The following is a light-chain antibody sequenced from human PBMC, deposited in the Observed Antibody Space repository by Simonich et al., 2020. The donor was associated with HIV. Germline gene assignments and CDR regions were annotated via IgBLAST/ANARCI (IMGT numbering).Light chain of an antibody. CDR3: QQSNYTPYT. Sequence: DIQMTQSPSSLSASVGDRVTITCRESNSIITYLNWYQQKPGKAPNLLVYAASSLQSGVPSRFSGSGSGTDFTLIISSLQPEDFATYYCQQSNYTPYTFGQGTKLEIK. CDR2: AAS. CDR1: NSIITY. J-gene: IGKJ2*01. V-gene: IGKV1-39*01.